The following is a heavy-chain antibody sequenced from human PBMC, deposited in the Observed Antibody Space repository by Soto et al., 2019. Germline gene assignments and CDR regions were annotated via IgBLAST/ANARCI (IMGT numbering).Heavy chain of an antibody. D-gene: IGHD2-21*02. Sequence: ASVKVSCKASGGTFSSYAISWVRQAPGQGLEWMGGIIPIFGTANYAQKFQGRVTITADESTSTAYMELSSLRSEDTAVYYCARFIVVVTARPYDAFDIWGQGTMVTVSS. CDR3: ARFIVVVTARPYDAFDI. CDR1: GGTFSSYA. CDR2: IIPIFGTA. V-gene: IGHV1-69*13. J-gene: IGHJ3*02.